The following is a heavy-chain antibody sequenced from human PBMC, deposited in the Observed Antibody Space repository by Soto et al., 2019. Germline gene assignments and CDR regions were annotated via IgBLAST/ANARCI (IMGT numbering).Heavy chain of an antibody. D-gene: IGHD3-22*01. J-gene: IGHJ4*02. V-gene: IGHV3-23*01. CDR2: ISGSGGST. CDR3: AKAPDYYDYHGSFFFDY. CDR1: GFTFSSYA. Sequence: EVQLLESGGGLVQPGGSLRLSCAASGFTFSSYAMSWVRQAPGKGLEWVSAISGSGGSTYYADSVKGRFTISRDNSKNTLYLQMNSLRAEDTAVYYCAKAPDYYDYHGSFFFDYWGQGTLVTVSS.